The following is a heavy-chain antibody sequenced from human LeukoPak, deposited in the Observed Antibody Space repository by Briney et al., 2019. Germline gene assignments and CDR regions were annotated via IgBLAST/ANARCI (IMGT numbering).Heavy chain of an antibody. CDR2: ISSSSTYI. CDR3: ARDLNYDILTGSLRAYFDS. Sequence: GGSLRLSCVASGFTFRSYSMNWVRQAPGKGLEWVSSISSSSTYIYYADSVKGRFTISRDNANNSLYLQMNSLRADDTAVYYCARDLNYDILTGSLRAYFDSWDQGTLVTVSS. J-gene: IGHJ4*02. V-gene: IGHV3-21*01. D-gene: IGHD3-9*01. CDR1: GFTFRSYS.